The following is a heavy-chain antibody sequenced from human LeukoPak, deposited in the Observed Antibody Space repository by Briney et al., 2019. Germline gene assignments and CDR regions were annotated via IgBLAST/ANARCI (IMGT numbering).Heavy chain of an antibody. CDR1: GCTFSSYW. CDR2: IKRDGSEK. D-gene: IGHD3-10*01. Sequence: GGSLKLSCAASGCTFSSYWMHWVRQAPGKGLEWVANIKRDGSEKYFVDSVKGRFTISRDNAKNSLYLQMNSLRVEDTAVYYCARDPVYGSGSYLLFDYWGQGTLFTVSS. V-gene: IGHV3-7*01. J-gene: IGHJ4*02. CDR3: ARDPVYGSGSYLLFDY.